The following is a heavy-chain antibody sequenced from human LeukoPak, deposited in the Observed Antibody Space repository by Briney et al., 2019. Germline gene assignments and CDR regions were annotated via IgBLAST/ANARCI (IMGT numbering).Heavy chain of an antibody. J-gene: IGHJ5*02. D-gene: IGHD6-19*01. CDR2: INPNSGGT. CDR3: ARDRLAVAGYWFDP. Sequence: ASVKVSCKASGYTFTGYYMHWVRQAPGQGLEWLGRINPNSGGTNYAQKFQGRVTMTRDTSISTAYMELSRLRSDETAVYYCARDRLAVAGYWFDPWGQGTLVTVSS. CDR1: GYTFTGYY. V-gene: IGHV1-2*06.